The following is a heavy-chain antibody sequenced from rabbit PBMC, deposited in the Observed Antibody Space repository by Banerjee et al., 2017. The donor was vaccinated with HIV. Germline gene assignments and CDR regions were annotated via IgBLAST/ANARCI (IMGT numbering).Heavy chain of an antibody. Sequence: QEQLEESGGGLVKPEGSLTLTCKASGFSFSNNYEMCWVRQAPGKGLEWIACINTSSGTHVYAGGGKGRFPTSKPSSPTVILQMPNLPAADTAPYFCARDLAGVIGWNFNLGGPGTLVTVS. D-gene: IGHD4-1*01. CDR3: ARDLAGVIGWNFNL. V-gene: IGHV1S45*01. J-gene: IGHJ4*01. CDR2: INTSSGTH. CDR1: GFSFSNNYE.